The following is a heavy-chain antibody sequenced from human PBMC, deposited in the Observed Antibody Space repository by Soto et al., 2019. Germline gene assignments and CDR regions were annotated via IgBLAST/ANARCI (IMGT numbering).Heavy chain of an antibody. Sequence: SETLSLTCTVSGASISSGGYYWSWIRQHPEKGLEWIGYSYYSGSTYYNPSLKSRVSISVDTSKNQFSLKLSSVTAADTSVYYCARGARSWFDPWGQGTLVTVS. CDR2: SYYSGST. J-gene: IGHJ5*02. V-gene: IGHV4-31*03. CDR1: GASISSGGYY. CDR3: ARGARSWFDP.